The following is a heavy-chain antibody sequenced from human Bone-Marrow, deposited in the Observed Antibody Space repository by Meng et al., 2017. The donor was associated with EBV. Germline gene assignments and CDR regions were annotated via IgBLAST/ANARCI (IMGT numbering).Heavy chain of an antibody. Sequence: QGQLVQSGGEVKKPGASLKVSCKASGYTFTGYYIHWVRQAPGQGLEWVGWINPNSGGTNYAEKFQGRVTMTRDTSITTAFMELSSLKSDDTAVYYCAMGLATDFDYWGQGTLVTVSS. V-gene: IGHV1-2*02. CDR2: INPNSGGT. D-gene: IGHD5-12*01. J-gene: IGHJ4*02. CDR3: AMGLATDFDY. CDR1: GYTFTGYY.